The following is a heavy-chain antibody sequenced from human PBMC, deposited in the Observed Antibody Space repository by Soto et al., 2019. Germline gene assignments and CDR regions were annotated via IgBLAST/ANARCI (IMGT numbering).Heavy chain of an antibody. D-gene: IGHD3-10*01. J-gene: IGHJ6*03. Sequence: QVQLQESGPGLVKPSETLSLTCIVSGGSISRYYWSWIRQPPGKGLEWIGYIYYSGSTNYNPSLKSRVPISVDTSKNQFSLKLSSVTAADTAVYYCARGKYADYYYYYYMDVWGKGTKVTVSS. CDR1: GGSISRYY. CDR2: IYYSGST. CDR3: ARGKYADYYYYYYMDV. V-gene: IGHV4-59*01.